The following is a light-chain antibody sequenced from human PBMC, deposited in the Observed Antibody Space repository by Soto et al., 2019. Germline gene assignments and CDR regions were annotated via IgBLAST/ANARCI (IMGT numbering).Light chain of an antibody. CDR1: ESISIW. V-gene: IGKV1-5*01. J-gene: IGKJ1*01. CDR3: QQYHTNWT. Sequence: DIHMTQSPSTVAASVANRRTIACRASESISIWLAWYQQRPGKAPTLMIYDGSSLASGGPSRFSGSGSGTEFPLTISRLQPEDFATYYCQQYHTNWTFGQGTKVDIK. CDR2: DGS.